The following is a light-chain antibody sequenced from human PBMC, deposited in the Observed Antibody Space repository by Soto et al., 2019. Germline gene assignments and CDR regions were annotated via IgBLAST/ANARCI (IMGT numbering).Light chain of an antibody. CDR1: SSDVGGYDY. Sequence: QSALTQPRSVSESPGQSVTISCTGTSSDVGGYDYVSWYQQHPGTAPKFMIYDVSKRPSGVPDRFSGSKSGNTASLTISGLQAEDEADYYCCSYTSSGTLVVFGGGTKLTVL. CDR2: DVS. V-gene: IGLV2-11*01. J-gene: IGLJ2*01. CDR3: CSYTSSGTLVV.